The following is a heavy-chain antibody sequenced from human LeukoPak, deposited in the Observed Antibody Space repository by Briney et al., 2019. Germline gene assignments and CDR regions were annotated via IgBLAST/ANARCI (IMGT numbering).Heavy chain of an antibody. Sequence: GGSLRLSCAASGFTFSDYYMTWIRQAPGKGLEWVANIKQDGSEKYYVDSVKGRFTISRDNAKNSLSLQMNSLRAEDTAVYYCARMDIGLVRDWGQGTLVTVSS. D-gene: IGHD3-10*01. CDR2: IKQDGSEK. CDR3: ARMDIGLVRD. J-gene: IGHJ4*02. V-gene: IGHV3-7*01. CDR1: GFTFSDYY.